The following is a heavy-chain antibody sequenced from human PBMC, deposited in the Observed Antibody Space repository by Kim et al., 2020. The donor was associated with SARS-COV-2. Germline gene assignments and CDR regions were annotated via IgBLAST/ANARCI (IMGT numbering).Heavy chain of an antibody. CDR3: ARTYDPVRDNWFDP. D-gene: IGHD2-8*01. Sequence: GGSLRLSCAASGFTFSSYGMHWVRQAPGKGLEWVAVIWYDGSNKYYADSVKGRFTISRDNSKNTLYLQMNSLRAEDTAVYYCARTYDPVRDNWFDPWGQGTLVTVSS. CDR2: IWYDGSNK. J-gene: IGHJ5*02. V-gene: IGHV3-33*01. CDR1: GFTFSSYG.